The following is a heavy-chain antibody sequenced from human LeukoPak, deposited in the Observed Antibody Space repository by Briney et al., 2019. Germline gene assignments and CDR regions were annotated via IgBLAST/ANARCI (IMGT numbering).Heavy chain of an antibody. Sequence: GGPQTLPCAPSGYTVSRNYVRWLRQSPGRGREGVSVIYSGCSTYYEGSVKGRFNISRDNSKNTLYLQMNSLRAEDTAVYYCARDSGPGANMDYWGQGTLVTVSS. D-gene: IGHD1-1*01. V-gene: IGHV3-66*01. CDR2: IYSGCST. J-gene: IGHJ4*02. CDR3: ARDSGPGANMDY. CDR1: GYTVSRNY.